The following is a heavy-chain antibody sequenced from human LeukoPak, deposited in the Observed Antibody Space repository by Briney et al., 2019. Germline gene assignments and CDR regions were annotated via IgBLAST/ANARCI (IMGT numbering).Heavy chain of an antibody. Sequence: GGSLRLSCAASGFTCDNCAVQWVRQAPGKGLEGGSGISWRGASIGYGDSVKGRFTISRDNAKNSLYLQMKSLRAEDTAVYYCARAGSIPYYDILTGYYGYAFDYWGQGTLVTVSS. D-gene: IGHD3-9*01. CDR3: ARAGSIPYYDILTGYYGYAFDY. J-gene: IGHJ4*02. V-gene: IGHV3-9*01. CDR1: GFTCDNCA. CDR2: ISWRGASI.